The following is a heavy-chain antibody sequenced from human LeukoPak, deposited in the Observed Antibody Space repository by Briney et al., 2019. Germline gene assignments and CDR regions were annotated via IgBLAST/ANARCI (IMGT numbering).Heavy chain of an antibody. J-gene: IGHJ4*02. D-gene: IGHD6-19*01. V-gene: IGHV3-30-3*01. CDR3: ARDLSGWYSFDY. Sequence: QPGRSLRLSCAASGFTFSNYGMHWVRQAPGKGLEWVAVISYDGSNKYYGDSVKGRFTISRDNSKNTVYLQMNSLRAEDTAVHYCARDLSGWYSFDYWGQGTPVTVSS. CDR2: ISYDGSNK. CDR1: GFTFSNYG.